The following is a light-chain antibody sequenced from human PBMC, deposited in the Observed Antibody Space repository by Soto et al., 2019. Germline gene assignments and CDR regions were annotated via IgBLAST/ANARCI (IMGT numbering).Light chain of an antibody. CDR3: CSYAGGRTFVV. CDR1: SSDIGSYNL. J-gene: IGLJ3*02. V-gene: IGLV2-23*02. CDR2: EVT. Sequence: QSALSQPASVSGSPGQSATISCTGTSSDIGSYNLVSWYHHRPGQAPKLVIYEVTRRPSVDSNRFSGSKSGNTASLTIAGLQPDDEGDYYCCSYAGGRTFVVFGGGTKVTVL.